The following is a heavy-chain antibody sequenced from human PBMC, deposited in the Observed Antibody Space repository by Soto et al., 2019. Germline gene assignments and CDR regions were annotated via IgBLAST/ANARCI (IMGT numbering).Heavy chain of an antibody. V-gene: IGHV1-3*01. CDR1: GYTFTGYA. CDR2: INAGNGNT. Sequence: GASVKVSCKASGYTFTGYAMHWVRQAPGQRLEWMGWINAGNGNTKYSQKFQGRVTITRDTSASTAYMELSSLRSEDTAVYYCARRSFSSGWDFDYWGQGTLVTVSS. J-gene: IGHJ4*02. CDR3: ARRSFSSGWDFDY. D-gene: IGHD6-19*01.